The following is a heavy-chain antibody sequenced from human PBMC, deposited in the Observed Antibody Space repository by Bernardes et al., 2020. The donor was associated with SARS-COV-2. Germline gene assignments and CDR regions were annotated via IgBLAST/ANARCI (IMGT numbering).Heavy chain of an antibody. CDR3: ARLGPMVRGSAFAG. Sequence: SETLSLTCSVSGGSIATTTYYWAWIRQPPGKGLEWIGSIYYTGATYYNPSLRGRLTISIDTSKNRFSLMLTSVTATDTSVYYCARLGPMVRGSAFAGWGRGTLVTVSS. V-gene: IGHV4-39*01. CDR2: IYYTGAT. D-gene: IGHD3-10*01. CDR1: GGSIATTTYY. J-gene: IGHJ4*02.